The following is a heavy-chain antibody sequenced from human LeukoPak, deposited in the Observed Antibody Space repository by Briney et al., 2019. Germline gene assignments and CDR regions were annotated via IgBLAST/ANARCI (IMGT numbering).Heavy chain of an antibody. CDR2: INHSGTT. J-gene: IGHJ4*02. V-gene: IGHV4-34*01. CDR3: ASSVGSTDY. Sequence: SETLSLTCAVYGESLSKYYWTWIRHSPGKGLEWMGDINHSGTTNLNPYLKSRVTLSVDTSEHQFSLKLTSVTAADATVYYCASSVGSTDYWGQGTLVTVSS. CDR1: GESLSKYY. D-gene: IGHD1-26*01.